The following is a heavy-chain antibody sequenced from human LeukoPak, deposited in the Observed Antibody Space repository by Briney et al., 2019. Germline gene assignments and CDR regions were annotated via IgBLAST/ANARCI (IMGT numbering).Heavy chain of an antibody. D-gene: IGHD3-10*01. J-gene: IGHJ5*02. CDR3: ARARGRFDP. V-gene: IGHV1-46*01. CDR2: INPSGGST. CDR1: GYTFTSYY. Sequence: ASVKVSCKASGYTFTSYYMQWMRQAPGQGLEWMGIINPSGGSTSYAQKFQGRVTMTRDTSTSTAYMELRSLRSDDTAVYYCARARGRFDPWGQGTLVTVSS.